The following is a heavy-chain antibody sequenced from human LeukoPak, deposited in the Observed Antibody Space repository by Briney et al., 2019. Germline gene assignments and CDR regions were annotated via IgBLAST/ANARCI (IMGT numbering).Heavy chain of an antibody. D-gene: IGHD2-2*01. Sequence: SETLSLTRTVSGGSISSYYWSWIRQPPGKGLEWIGYIYYSGSTNYNPSLKSRVTISVDTSKNQFSLKLSSVTAADTAVYYCARQTIDCSSTSCYPNWFDPWGQGTLVTVSS. CDR1: GGSISSYY. CDR3: ARQTIDCSSTSCYPNWFDP. J-gene: IGHJ5*02. V-gene: IGHV4-59*08. CDR2: IYYSGST.